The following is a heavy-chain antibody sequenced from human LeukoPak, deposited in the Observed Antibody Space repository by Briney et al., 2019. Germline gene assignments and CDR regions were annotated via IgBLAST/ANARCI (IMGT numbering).Heavy chain of an antibody. CDR1: GGSISSSSYY. D-gene: IGHD5-12*01. Sequence: SETLSLTCTVSGGSISSSSYYWGWIRQPPGKGLEWIGSIFYSGSTYYNPSLKSRVTISVDTSKNQFSLKLSSVTAADTAVYYCARGGSGYDSVYYYGMDVWGQGTTVTVSS. CDR2: IFYSGST. V-gene: IGHV4-39*07. J-gene: IGHJ6*02. CDR3: ARGGSGYDSVYYYGMDV.